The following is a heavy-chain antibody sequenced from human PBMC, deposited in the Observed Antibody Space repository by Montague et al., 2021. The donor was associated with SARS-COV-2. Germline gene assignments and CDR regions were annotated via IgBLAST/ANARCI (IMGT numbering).Heavy chain of an antibody. J-gene: IGHJ4*02. CDR3: ARDFDY. Sequence: SETLSLTCAVSGASISRRNSYWDCIRKPPGRGIESMGYMYNGCCTDHNPSLKSRVTVSVDTPKNQCPLSMSYATAAETAVYYCARDFDYWGQGTLVTVSS. CDR1: GASISRRNSY. CDR2: MYNGCCT. V-gene: IGHV4-61*01.